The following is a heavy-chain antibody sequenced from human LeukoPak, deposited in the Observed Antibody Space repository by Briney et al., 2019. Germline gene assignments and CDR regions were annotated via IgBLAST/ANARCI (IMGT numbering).Heavy chain of an antibody. V-gene: IGHV4-59*01. CDR3: ARGGSGSYYNGWFDP. J-gene: IGHJ5*02. D-gene: IGHD3-10*01. Sequence: PSETLSLTCTVSGGSISSYYWSRIRQPPGKGLEWIGYIYYSGSTNYNPSLKSRVTISVDTSKNQFSLKLSSVTAADTAVYYCARGGSGSYYNGWFDPWGQGTLVTVSS. CDR2: IYYSGST. CDR1: GGSISSYY.